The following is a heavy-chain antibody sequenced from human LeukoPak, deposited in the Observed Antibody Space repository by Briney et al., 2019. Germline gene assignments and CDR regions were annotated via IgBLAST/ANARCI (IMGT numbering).Heavy chain of an antibody. CDR1: GYTFTSYG. V-gene: IGHV1-18*01. Sequence: GASVKVSCKASGYTFTSYGISWVRQAPGQGLEWMGWISAYNGNTNYAQKLQGRVTMTTDTSTSTAYMELSSLRSEDTAVYYCARGRSGSARHNYFDYWGQGTLVTVSS. CDR2: ISAYNGNT. J-gene: IGHJ4*02. D-gene: IGHD6-6*01. CDR3: ARGRSGSARHNYFDY.